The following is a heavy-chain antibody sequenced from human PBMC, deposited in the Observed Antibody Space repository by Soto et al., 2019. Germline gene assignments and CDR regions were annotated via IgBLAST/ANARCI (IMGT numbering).Heavy chain of an antibody. Sequence: PGGSLRLSCAASGFTFSSYSMNWVRQAPGKGLEWVSYISSSSSTIYYADSVKGRFTISRDNAKNSLYLQMNSLRAEDTAVYDCARDKGRSPLDYWGQGTLVTVSS. V-gene: IGHV3-48*01. CDR1: GFTFSSYS. J-gene: IGHJ4*02. CDR3: ARDKGRSPLDY. CDR2: ISSSSSTI. D-gene: IGHD2-15*01.